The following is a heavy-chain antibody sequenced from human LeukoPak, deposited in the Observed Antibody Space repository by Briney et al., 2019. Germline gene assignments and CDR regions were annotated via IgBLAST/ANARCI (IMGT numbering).Heavy chain of an antibody. Sequence: PGGSLRLSCAASGFTFSNAWMSWVRQAPGKGLEWVGRIKSKTDGGTTDYAAPVKGRFTIPRDDSKNTLYLQMNSLKTEDTAVYYCTTVTMVRGVLPEFDPWGQGTLVTVSS. V-gene: IGHV3-15*01. CDR2: IKSKTDGGTT. CDR3: TTVTMVRGVLPEFDP. CDR1: GFTFSNAW. D-gene: IGHD3-10*01. J-gene: IGHJ5*02.